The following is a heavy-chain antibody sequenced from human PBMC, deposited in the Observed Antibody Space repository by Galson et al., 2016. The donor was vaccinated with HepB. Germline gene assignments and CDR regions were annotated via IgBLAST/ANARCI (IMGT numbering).Heavy chain of an antibody. CDR2: ISGSGNDR. Sequence: SLRLSCAASGFTFDSYAMTWVRQAPAKGLEWVSAISGSGNDRYYADSVKGRFTISRDNSKNTLYLQMNNVTVDDTAVYFCAKDGNGEQRPYYFGYWGQGIRVTVSS. D-gene: IGHD1/OR15-1a*01. J-gene: IGHJ4*02. CDR3: AKDGNGEQRPYYFGY. CDR1: GFTFDSYA. V-gene: IGHV3-23*01.